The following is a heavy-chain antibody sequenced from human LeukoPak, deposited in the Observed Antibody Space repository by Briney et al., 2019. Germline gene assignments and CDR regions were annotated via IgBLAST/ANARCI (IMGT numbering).Heavy chain of an antibody. CDR1: GGTFSSYA. CDR3: ASSGGYCSSTSCYSDY. CDR2: IIPIFGTA. J-gene: IGHJ4*02. D-gene: IGHD2-2*01. Sequence: GSSVKVSCKPSGGTFSSYAISWVRQAPGQGLEWMGGIIPIFGTANYAQKFQGRVTITTDESTSTAYMELSSLRSEDTAVYYCASSGGYCSSTSCYSDYWGQGTLVTVSS. V-gene: IGHV1-69*05.